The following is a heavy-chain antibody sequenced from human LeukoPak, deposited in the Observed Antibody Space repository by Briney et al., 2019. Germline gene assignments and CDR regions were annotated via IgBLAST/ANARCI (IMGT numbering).Heavy chain of an antibody. V-gene: IGHV3-30-3*01. Sequence: PGGSLRLSCGASGFXFSSYAMHWVRQAPGKGLEWVAVISYDGSNKYYADSVKGRFTISRDNSKHTLYLQMNSLRAEDTAVYYCARDKGQWLVEGAVDIWGQGTMVTVSS. CDR1: GFXFSSYA. J-gene: IGHJ3*02. CDR2: ISYDGSNK. D-gene: IGHD6-19*01. CDR3: ARDKGQWLVEGAVDI.